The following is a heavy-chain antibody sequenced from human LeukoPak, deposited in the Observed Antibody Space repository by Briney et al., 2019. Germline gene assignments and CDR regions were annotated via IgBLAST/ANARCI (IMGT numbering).Heavy chain of an antibody. CDR2: INPNSGGT. CDR1: GYTFTGYY. CDR3: ARDQGGSFVLDY. Sequence: ASVKVSCKASGYTFTGYYMHWVRQAPGQGLEWMGWINPNSGGTNYAQKFQGRVTMTRDTSISTAYMELSRLRSDDTAVYHCARDQGGSFVLDYWGQGTLVTVSS. D-gene: IGHD1-26*01. V-gene: IGHV1-2*02. J-gene: IGHJ4*02.